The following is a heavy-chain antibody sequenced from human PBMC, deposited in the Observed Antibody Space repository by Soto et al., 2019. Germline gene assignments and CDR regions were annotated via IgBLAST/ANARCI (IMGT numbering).Heavy chain of an antibody. D-gene: IGHD3-22*01. V-gene: IGHV5-51*01. CDR3: ARQYDSSGYYETSFDY. CDR2: IYPGDSGT. Sequence: GESLKISCKGSGYSFTSYWIGWVRQMPGKGLEWMGNIYPGDSGTRYSPSFQGQVTISADKSISTAYLQWSSLKASDTAMYYCARQYDSSGYYETSFDYWGQGTLVTVSS. J-gene: IGHJ4*02. CDR1: GYSFTSYW.